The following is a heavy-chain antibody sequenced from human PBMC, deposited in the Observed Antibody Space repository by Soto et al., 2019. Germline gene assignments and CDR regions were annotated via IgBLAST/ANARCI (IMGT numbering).Heavy chain of an antibody. V-gene: IGHV5-10-1*01. Sequence: ESLKISCKGSGYSFAGYWITWVRQKPGKGLEWMGRIDPSDSQTYYSPSFRGHVTISATKSITTVFLQWSSLRASDTAMYYCARQIYDSDTGPHLQYYFDCWGNGTTVSVSA. CDR2: IDPSDSQT. CDR1: GYSFAGYW. CDR3: ARQIYDSDTGPHLQYYFDC. D-gene: IGHD3-22*01. J-gene: IGHJ6*04.